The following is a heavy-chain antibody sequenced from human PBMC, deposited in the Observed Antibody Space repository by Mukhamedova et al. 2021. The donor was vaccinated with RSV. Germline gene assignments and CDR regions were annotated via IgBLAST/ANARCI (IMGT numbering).Heavy chain of an antibody. V-gene: IGHV3-53*01. CDR3: ARIPVAGSRANYFES. D-gene: IGHD6-13*01. Sequence: AEYMGGRFTISRDNSKNTVFLQMNSLRAEDTAVYFCARIPVAGSRANYFESWGQGTQVTVSS. J-gene: IGHJ4*02.